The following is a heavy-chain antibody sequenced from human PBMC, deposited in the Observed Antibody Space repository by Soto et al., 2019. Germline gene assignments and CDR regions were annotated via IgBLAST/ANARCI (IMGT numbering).Heavy chain of an antibody. CDR3: AREISPPDSSGSDAFDI. D-gene: IGHD3-22*01. Sequence: ASVKVSCKAPGYTFTGYYMHWVRQAPGQGLEWMGWINPNSGGTNYAQKFQGWVTMTRDTSISTAYMELSRLRSDDTAVYYCAREISPPDSSGSDAFDIWGQWTMVTVSS. CDR2: INPNSGGT. J-gene: IGHJ3*02. V-gene: IGHV1-2*04. CDR1: GYTFTGYY.